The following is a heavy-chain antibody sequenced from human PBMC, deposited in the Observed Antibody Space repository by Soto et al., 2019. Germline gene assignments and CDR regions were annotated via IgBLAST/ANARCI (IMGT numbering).Heavy chain of an antibody. CDR1: GYTFSSYG. Sequence: QAQLVQSGVEVKKAGASVKVSCKASGYTFSSYGICWARQAPGQGLEWLGWISDYNGNTQYAKKFQGRVFMNADTATRTAYMELRGLRSDDTAVYFCASEGYYSGSGTYSPPRFYGMDVWGQGTTVTVSS. D-gene: IGHD3-10*01. V-gene: IGHV1-18*01. J-gene: IGHJ6*01. CDR3: ASEGYYSGSGTYSPPRFYGMDV. CDR2: ISDYNGNT.